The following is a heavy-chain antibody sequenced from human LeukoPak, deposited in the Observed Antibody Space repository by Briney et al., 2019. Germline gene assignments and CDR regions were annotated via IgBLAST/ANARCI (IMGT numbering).Heavy chain of an antibody. V-gene: IGHV3-48*04. CDR3: ARDRAVGVMIAFDI. Sequence: GRSLRLSCAASGFTFSSYSMNWVRQAPGKGLEWVSYISSSSTIYYADSVKGRFTISRDNAKNSLYLQMNSLRAEDTAVYYCARDRAVGVMIAFDIWGQGTTVTVSS. CDR2: ISSSSTI. J-gene: IGHJ3*02. D-gene: IGHD3-16*01. CDR1: GFTFSSYS.